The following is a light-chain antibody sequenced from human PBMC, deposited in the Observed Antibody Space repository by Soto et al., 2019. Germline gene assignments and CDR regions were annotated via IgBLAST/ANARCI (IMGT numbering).Light chain of an antibody. Sequence: DIQMTQSPSSLSASVGDRVTITCRASQSISSYLNWYQQKPGKAPKLLIYAASSLESGVPSRFSSSGSGTDFTLTISSLQPEDFATYYCQQSYSTPLTCGQGTKVEIK. CDR3: QQSYSTPLT. V-gene: IGKV1-39*01. CDR2: AAS. J-gene: IGKJ1*01. CDR1: QSISSY.